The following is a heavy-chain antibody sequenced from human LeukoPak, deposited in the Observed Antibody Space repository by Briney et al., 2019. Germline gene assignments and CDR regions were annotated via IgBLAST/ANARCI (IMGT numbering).Heavy chain of an antibody. J-gene: IGHJ4*02. CDR1: GFTFRSYS. CDR2: ISVGSNYI. D-gene: IGHD3-22*01. Sequence: GGSLRLSCAASGFTFRSYSLNWVRQAPGKGLEWVSSISVGSNYIYYADSVKGRFTVSRDNAKNLVYLQMNSLRAEDTAVYYCARDGVVVTYYFEYWGQGTMVTVSA. CDR3: ARDGVVVTYYFEY. V-gene: IGHV3-21*06.